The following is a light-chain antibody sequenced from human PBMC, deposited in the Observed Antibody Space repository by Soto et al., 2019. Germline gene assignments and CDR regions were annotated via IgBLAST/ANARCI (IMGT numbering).Light chain of an antibody. Sequence: DLPMPKSPSPLSASVGDRFTLTFPASQSISSWLAWYPQKPGKAPKLLIYKASSLESGVPSRFSGSGSGIECTLTISSLQPDDVATDYCQPSNSYQWTVGHGTQVDLK. J-gene: IGKJ1*01. CDR3: QPSNSYQWT. V-gene: IGKV1-5*03. CDR2: KAS. CDR1: QSISSW.